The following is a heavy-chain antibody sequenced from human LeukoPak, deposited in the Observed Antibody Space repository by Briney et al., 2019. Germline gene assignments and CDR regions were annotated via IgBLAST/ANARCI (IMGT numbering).Heavy chain of an antibody. D-gene: IGHD2-21*02. V-gene: IGHV4-39*07. CDR2: IYYSGST. J-gene: IGHJ4*02. CDR3: ASSYASPAYCGGDCYTTTPRPFYYFDY. Sequence: PSETLSLTCTVSGGSISSSSYYWGWIRQPPGKGLEWIGSIYYSGSTYYNPSLKSRVTISVDTSKNQFSLKLSSVTAADTAVYYCASSYASPAYCGGDCYTTTPRPFYYFDYWGQGTLVTVSS. CDR1: GGSISSSSYY.